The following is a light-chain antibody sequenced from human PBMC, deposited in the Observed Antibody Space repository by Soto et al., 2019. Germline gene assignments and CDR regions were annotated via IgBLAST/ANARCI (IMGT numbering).Light chain of an antibody. V-gene: IGLV2-14*01. CDR1: SSDVGGYNY. CDR2: DVS. CDR3: SAYTSSSTLYV. Sequence: QSALTPPASVSGSPGQSITISCTGTSSDVGGYNYVSWYQQHPGKAPKLMIYDVSNRPSGVSNRFSGAKSGNTASLTISGLQAEDEADYYCSAYTSSSTLYVFGTGTKLTV. J-gene: IGLJ1*01.